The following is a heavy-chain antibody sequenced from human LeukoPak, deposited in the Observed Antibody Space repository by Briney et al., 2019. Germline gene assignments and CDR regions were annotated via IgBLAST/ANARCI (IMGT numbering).Heavy chain of an antibody. J-gene: IGHJ4*02. Sequence: GGSLRLSCAASGFLFGGHAMVWVRQAPGKGLECVSSISSHAVYINYADSVKGRFTISRDNDKNSLFLDMKSLRVDDTAVYFCARAAIRVDFFDSWGQGTLVTVSS. D-gene: IGHD2-2*01. V-gene: IGHV3-21*01. CDR1: GFLFGGHA. CDR3: ARAAIRVDFFDS. CDR2: ISSHAVYI.